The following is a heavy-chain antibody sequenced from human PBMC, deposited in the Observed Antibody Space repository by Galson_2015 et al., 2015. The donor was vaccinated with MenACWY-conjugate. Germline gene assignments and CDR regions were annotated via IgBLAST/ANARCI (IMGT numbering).Heavy chain of an antibody. CDR3: ARDLAVTGIWYFDL. CDR1: GFTFSNYN. J-gene: IGHJ2*01. CDR2: ITSSSTYI. Sequence: SLRLSCAVSGFTFSNYNMNWVRQAPGKGLEWVSSITSSSTYIKYADSVKGRFTISRDNTNNLLYLQMSSLRAEDTAVYYCARDLAVTGIWYFDLWGRGTLVTVSS. D-gene: IGHD6-19*01. V-gene: IGHV3-21*01.